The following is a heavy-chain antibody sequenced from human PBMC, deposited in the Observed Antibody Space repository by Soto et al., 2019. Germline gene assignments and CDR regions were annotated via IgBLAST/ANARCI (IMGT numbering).Heavy chain of an antibody. D-gene: IGHD3-22*01. CDR2: ISWNSGSI. V-gene: IGHV3-9*01. Sequence: GGSLRLSCAASGFTFDDYAMHWVRQAPGKGLEWVSGISWNSGSIGYADSGKGRFTISRDNAKNSLYLHMKSLRAEDTALYYCAKDNSPGYYDSSGYSDAFDIWGQGTMVTVSS. CDR1: GFTFDDYA. J-gene: IGHJ3*02. CDR3: AKDNSPGYYDSSGYSDAFDI.